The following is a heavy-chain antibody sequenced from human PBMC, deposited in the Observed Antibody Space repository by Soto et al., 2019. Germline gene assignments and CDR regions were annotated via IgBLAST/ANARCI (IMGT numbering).Heavy chain of an antibody. CDR2: ISAGRGST. V-gene: IGHV3-23*01. CDR3: AKSHYDFWSGYEYYFDY. J-gene: IGHJ4*02. CDR1: GFTFSNFA. D-gene: IGHD3-3*01. Sequence: GGSLRLSCAASGFTFSNFAMSWVRQAPGKGLEWVSAISAGRGSTYYADSVKGRFTISRDNSKNTLYLQMKSLRAEDTAVYYCAKSHYDFWSGYEYYFDYWGRGALVTVSS.